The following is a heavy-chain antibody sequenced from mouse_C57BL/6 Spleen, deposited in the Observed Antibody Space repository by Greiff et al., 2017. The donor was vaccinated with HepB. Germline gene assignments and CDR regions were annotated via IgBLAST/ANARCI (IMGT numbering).Heavy chain of an antibody. CDR2: IYPGDGDT. J-gene: IGHJ2*01. Sequence: QVQLQQSGPELVKPGASVKISCKASGYAFSSSWMNWVKQRPGKGLEWIGRIYPGDGDTNYNGKFKGKATLTADKSSSTAYMQLSSLTSEDSAVYFCARSNFYDGFYFDYWGQGTTLTVSS. CDR3: ARSNFYDGFYFDY. CDR1: GYAFSSSW. D-gene: IGHD2-3*01. V-gene: IGHV1-82*01.